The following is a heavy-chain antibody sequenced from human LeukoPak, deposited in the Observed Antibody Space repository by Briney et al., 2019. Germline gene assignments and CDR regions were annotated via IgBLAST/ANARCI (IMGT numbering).Heavy chain of an antibody. Sequence: PSETLSLTCTVSGGSISSYYWSWIRQPPGKGLEWIGYIHYSGSTNYNPSLKSRVTISVDTSKNQFFLKLSSVTAADTAVYYCARVNLEWSYYMDVWGKGTTVTVSS. J-gene: IGHJ6*03. CDR3: ARVNLEWSYYMDV. D-gene: IGHD3-3*01. V-gene: IGHV4-59*01. CDR1: GGSISSYY. CDR2: IHYSGST.